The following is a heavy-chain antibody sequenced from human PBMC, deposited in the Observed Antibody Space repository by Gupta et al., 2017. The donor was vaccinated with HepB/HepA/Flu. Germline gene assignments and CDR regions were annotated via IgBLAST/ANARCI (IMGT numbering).Heavy chain of an antibody. CDR1: GFTFSSYA. V-gene: IGHV3-30-3*01. Sequence: GFTFSSYAMHWVRQAPGKGLEWVAVISYDGSNKYYADSVKGRFTISRDNSKNTLYLQMNSLRAEDTAVYYCAREGPGGMVRGVIIRPRRPKGNDYWGQGTLVTVSS. CDR2: ISYDGSNK. J-gene: IGHJ4*02. CDR3: AREGPGGMVRGVIIRPRRPKGNDY. D-gene: IGHD3-10*01.